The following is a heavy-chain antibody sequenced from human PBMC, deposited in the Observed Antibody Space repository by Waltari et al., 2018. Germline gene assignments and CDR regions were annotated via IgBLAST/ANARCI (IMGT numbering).Heavy chain of an antibody. CDR1: GFTFSTSS. V-gene: IGHV3-21*01. CDR2: ISDSSSYI. J-gene: IGHJ4*02. D-gene: IGHD4-17*01. CDR3: ARVGRDYGHRGDFDY. Sequence: EVQLVESGGGLVKHGGTLTLSSAAPGFTFSTSSMNWVRQAPGKGLEWVSSISDSSSYIYYADSVKGRFTISRDNAKNSLYLQMNSLRAEDTAVYYCARVGRDYGHRGDFDYWGQGTLVTVSS.